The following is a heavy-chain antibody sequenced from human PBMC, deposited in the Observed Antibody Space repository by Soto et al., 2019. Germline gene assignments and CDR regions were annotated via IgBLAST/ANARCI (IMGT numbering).Heavy chain of an antibody. D-gene: IGHD2-15*01. J-gene: IGHJ5*02. Sequence: SVKVSCKASGGTFSSYAISWVRQAPGQGLEWMGGIIPIFGTANYAQKFQGRVTITADESTSTAYMELSSLRSEDTAVYYCASLYCSGGSCYSGDWFDPWGQGTLVTVSS. CDR1: GGTFSSYA. V-gene: IGHV1-69*13. CDR3: ASLYCSGGSCYSGDWFDP. CDR2: IIPIFGTA.